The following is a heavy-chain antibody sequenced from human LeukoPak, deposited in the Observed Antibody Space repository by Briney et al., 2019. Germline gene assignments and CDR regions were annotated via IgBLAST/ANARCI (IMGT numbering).Heavy chain of an antibody. CDR1: GASISRGTYY. D-gene: IGHD5-18*01. Sequence: PSETLSLTCTVSGASISRGTYYWGWIRQSPEKGLEWIGSIDSSGTTHYNSSLKSRVIISVDTSKNQVSLNLTSVTFADTAVYYCARRGYIQFWLYWGQGTQVIVSS. CDR3: ARRGYIQFWLY. V-gene: IGHV4-39*01. CDR2: IDSSGTT. J-gene: IGHJ4*02.